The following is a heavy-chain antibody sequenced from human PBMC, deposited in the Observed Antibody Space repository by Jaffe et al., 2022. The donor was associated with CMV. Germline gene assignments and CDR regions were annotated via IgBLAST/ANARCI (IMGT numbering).Heavy chain of an antibody. J-gene: IGHJ6*02. D-gene: IGHD3-3*01. CDR2: INPSGGST. V-gene: IGHV1-46*01. CDR1: GYTFTSYY. Sequence: QVQLVQSGAEVKKPGASVKVSCKASGYTFTSYYMHWVRQAPGQGLEWMGIINPSGGSTSYAQKFQGRVTMTRDTSTSTVYMELSSLRSEDTAVYYCARSVLRFLEWLPFYYYYGMDVWGQGTTVTVSS. CDR3: ARSVLRFLEWLPFYYYYGMDV.